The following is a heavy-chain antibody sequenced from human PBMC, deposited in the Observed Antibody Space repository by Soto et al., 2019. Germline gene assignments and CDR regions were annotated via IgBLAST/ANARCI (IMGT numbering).Heavy chain of an antibody. CDR2: IDPYDTGI. CDR3: TSDTFGARDS. CDR1: GFAFSSEW. V-gene: IGHV3-74*01. D-gene: IGHD2-15*01. Sequence: EVQLVESGGGLVQLGGSLRLSCAASGFAFSSEWMHWVRQAPGKGLVWVSRIDPYDTGITYADSVKGRFTISRDNAKNTLYLQMNSLRAEDTAVYYCTSDTFGARDSWGQGTLVTVSS. J-gene: IGHJ4*02.